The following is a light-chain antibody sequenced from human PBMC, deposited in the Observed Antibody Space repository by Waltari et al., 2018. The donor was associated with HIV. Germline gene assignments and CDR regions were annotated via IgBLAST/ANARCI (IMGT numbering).Light chain of an antibody. CDR2: EVT. CDR1: SSDVGGYKY. J-gene: IGLJ2*01. CDR3: TSYAGSFKGVV. Sequence: QSALTQPPSASGSPGQSVTISCTGSSSDVGGYKYVSWYQQHPGKAPKLIISEVTKRPSGVPDRFPGSKSGNTASLTVSGLQAEDEADYFCTSYAGSFKGVVFGGGTKLTVL. V-gene: IGLV2-8*01.